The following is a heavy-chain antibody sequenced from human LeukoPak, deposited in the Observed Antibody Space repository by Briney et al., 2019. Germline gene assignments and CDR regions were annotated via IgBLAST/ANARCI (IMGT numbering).Heavy chain of an antibody. CDR3: ARGGLQVCDY. Sequence: GGSLRLSCAASGFTFDDYAMHWVRQAPGKGLEWVSGISWNSGSIGYADSVKGRFTISRDNAKNSLYLQMNSLRAEDTAVYYCARGGLQVCDYWGQGTLVTVSS. V-gene: IGHV3-9*01. J-gene: IGHJ4*02. CDR1: GFTFDDYA. CDR2: ISWNSGSI. D-gene: IGHD2-21*01.